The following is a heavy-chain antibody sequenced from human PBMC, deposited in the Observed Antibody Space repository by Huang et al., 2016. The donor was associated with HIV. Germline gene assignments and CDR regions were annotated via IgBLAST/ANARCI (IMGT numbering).Heavy chain of an antibody. Sequence: QVQLVESGGGVVQPGRALRISCGASGFTFSSYGMHWVRQAPGKGLGWVAVISYDGKTKYYADSVKGRFSISRDNSKTTVYLQLNSLRVEDTAVYYCAKGGSAAAVLDFWGQGTLVTVSS. V-gene: IGHV3-30*18. CDR2: ISYDGKTK. CDR1: GFTFSSYG. D-gene: IGHD6-13*01. CDR3: AKGGSAAAVLDF. J-gene: IGHJ4*02.